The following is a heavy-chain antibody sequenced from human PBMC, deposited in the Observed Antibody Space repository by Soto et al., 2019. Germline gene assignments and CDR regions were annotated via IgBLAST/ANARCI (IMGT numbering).Heavy chain of an antibody. Sequence: QVQLVQSGAEVKKPGSSVTVSCKASGGPFSSYTISWVRQAPGHGLEWMAGISPIFRTPIYAQKFQDRVTITADDSTRTAYMEMNRMTSEDTAVYYCARVVVGSRLSLDYWVQGTLVTISS. CDR3: ARVVVGSRLSLDY. D-gene: IGHD1-26*01. CDR1: GGPFSSYT. J-gene: IGHJ4*02. CDR2: ISPIFRTP. V-gene: IGHV1-69*01.